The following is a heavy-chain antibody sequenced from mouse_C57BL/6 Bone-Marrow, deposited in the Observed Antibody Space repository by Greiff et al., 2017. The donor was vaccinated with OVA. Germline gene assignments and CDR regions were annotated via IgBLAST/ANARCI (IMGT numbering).Heavy chain of an antibody. CDR2: IYPGDGDT. D-gene: IGHD2-4*01. J-gene: IGHJ1*03. CDR3: ARSPYDYDRYFEV. V-gene: IGHV1-82*01. CDR1: GYAFSSSW. Sequence: QVQLQQSGPELVKPGASVKISCKASGYAFSSSWMNWVKQRPGKGLEWIGRIYPGDGDTNYNGKFKGKATLTADKSSSTAYMQLSSLTSEDSAVYFCARSPYDYDRYFEVWGTGTTVTVSS.